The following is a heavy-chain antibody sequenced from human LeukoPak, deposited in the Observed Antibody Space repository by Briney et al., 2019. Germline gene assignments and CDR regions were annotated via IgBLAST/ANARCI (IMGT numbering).Heavy chain of an antibody. D-gene: IGHD6-19*01. J-gene: IGHJ4*02. CDR1: GFTFSSYD. CDR2: ISYDGTNK. Sequence: GGSLRLSCAASGFTFSSYDMHWVRQAPGKRLEWVAVISYDGTNKIYADSVKGRFTISRDDSKNTLYLQMNSPRTDDTAIYYCAKDASDWYAPSNFDYWGQGTLVTVSS. CDR3: AKDASDWYAPSNFDY. V-gene: IGHV3-30*18.